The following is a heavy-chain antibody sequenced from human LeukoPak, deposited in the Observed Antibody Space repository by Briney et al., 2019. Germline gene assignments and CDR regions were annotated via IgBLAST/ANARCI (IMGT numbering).Heavy chain of an antibody. V-gene: IGHV4-39*01. D-gene: IGHD5-12*01. J-gene: IGHJ4*02. CDR2: IYYSGST. Sequence: PSETLSLTCTVSGYSLSSSYYWGWIRQPPGKGLEWIGSIYYSGSTYYNPSLKSRVTISVDTSKNQFSLKLSSVTAADTAVYYCARHVSGYDYVFNYWGQGTLVTVSS. CDR1: GYSLSSSYY. CDR3: ARHVSGYDYVFNY.